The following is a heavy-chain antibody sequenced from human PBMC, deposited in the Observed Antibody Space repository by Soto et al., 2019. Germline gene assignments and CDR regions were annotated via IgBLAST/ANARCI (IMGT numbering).Heavy chain of an antibody. J-gene: IGHJ6*02. CDR3: AKIRVSDYYYYGMDV. CDR1: GFPFSGYG. V-gene: IGHV3-30*18. CDR2: MSYDGSNK. Sequence: PGGSLRLSCAASGFPFSGYGMHWVRQAPGKGLEWMADMSYDGSNKYYADSVKGRFTISRDNSKNTLYLQMNSLRGEDTAVYYCAKIRVSDYYYYGMDVWGQGTTVTAP. D-gene: IGHD1-26*01.